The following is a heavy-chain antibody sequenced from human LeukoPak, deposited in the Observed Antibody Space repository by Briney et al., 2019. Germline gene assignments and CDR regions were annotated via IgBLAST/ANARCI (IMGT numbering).Heavy chain of an antibody. CDR3: EKALRIATTGRFDY. V-gene: IGHV3-23*01. D-gene: IGHD6-13*01. Sequence: GGSLRLSCAASGFTFSSYAMSWVRQAPGKGLEWVSDISGSGGSAYYADSVKGRFTISRDNSKNTLYLQMNSLRAEDTSVYYCEKALRIATTGRFDYCGHGTLVTASS. CDR1: GFTFSSYA. J-gene: IGHJ4*01. CDR2: ISGSGGSA.